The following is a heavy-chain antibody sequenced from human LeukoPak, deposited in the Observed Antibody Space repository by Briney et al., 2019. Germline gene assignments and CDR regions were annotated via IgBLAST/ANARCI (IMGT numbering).Heavy chain of an antibody. CDR1: GFTVSSNY. CDR3: ARGSSSTNGFYGMDV. Sequence: GGSLRLSCAASGFTVSSNYMSWVRQAPGKGLEWASVIYSGGSTYYADSVKGRFTISRDNAKNSLYLQMNSLRAEDTAVYYCARGSSSTNGFYGMDVWGQGTTVTVSS. D-gene: IGHD2-2*01. J-gene: IGHJ6*02. V-gene: IGHV3-53*01. CDR2: IYSGGST.